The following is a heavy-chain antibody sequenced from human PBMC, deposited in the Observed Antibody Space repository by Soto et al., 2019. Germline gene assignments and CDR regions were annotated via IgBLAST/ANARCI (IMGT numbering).Heavy chain of an antibody. Sequence: EVQLVESGGGLVKPGGSLRLSCAASGFTFSTYSMNWVRQSPGKGLEWISSISSSGGSLSHSESVKGRFTISRDNDKNSLYLQMDSLRAEDTAVYYCARGLSINTTMGYWGKGTLVTVSS. CDR1: GFTFSTYS. V-gene: IGHV3-21*01. CDR3: ARGLSINTTMGY. J-gene: IGHJ4*02. CDR2: ISSSGGSL. D-gene: IGHD1-1*01.